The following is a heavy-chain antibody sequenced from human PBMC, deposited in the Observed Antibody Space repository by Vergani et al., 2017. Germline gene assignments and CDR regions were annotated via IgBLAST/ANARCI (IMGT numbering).Heavy chain of an antibody. CDR2: INPNSGGK. CDR1: GYTFTGYY. D-gene: IGHD3-3*01. J-gene: IGHJ6*02. V-gene: IGHV1-2*02. Sequence: QVQLVQSGAEVKKPGASVKVSCKASGYTFTGYYMHWVRQAPGQGLEWMGWINPNSGGKNYAQKFQGRLTMTRATSISTAYMELSRLRSDDTAVYYCARGYDFWSGYEAYYYYGMDVWGQGTTVTVSS. CDR3: ARGYDFWSGYEAYYYYGMDV.